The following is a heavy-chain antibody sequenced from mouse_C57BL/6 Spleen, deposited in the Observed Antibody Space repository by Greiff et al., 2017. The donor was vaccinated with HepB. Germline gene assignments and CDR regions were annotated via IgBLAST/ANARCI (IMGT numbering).Heavy chain of an antibody. CDR2: IHPNSGST. D-gene: IGHD2-3*01. CDR1: GYTFTSYW. CDR3: ARWLLQGY. V-gene: IGHV1-64*01. J-gene: IGHJ2*01. Sequence: QVQLQQPGAELVKPGASVTLSCTASGYTFTSYWMPWVKQRPGQGLEWIGMIHPNSGSTNYNEKFKSKATLTVDKSSSTAYMQLSSLTSEDSAVYYCARWLLQGYLGQGTTLTVSS.